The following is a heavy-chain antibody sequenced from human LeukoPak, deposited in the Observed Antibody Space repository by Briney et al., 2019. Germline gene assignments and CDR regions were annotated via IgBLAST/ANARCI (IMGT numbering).Heavy chain of an antibody. CDR1: GFTFSSYS. CDR3: ARSGATTLVVDY. D-gene: IGHD1-26*01. V-gene: IGHV3-21*01. Sequence: GGSLRLSCAASGFTFSSYSMNWVRQAPGKGLEWVASISSSSSYIYYADSVKGRFTISRDNAKNSLYLQRNSMRAEDTAVYYFARSGATTLVVDYWGQGTLVTVSS. J-gene: IGHJ4*02. CDR2: ISSSSSYI.